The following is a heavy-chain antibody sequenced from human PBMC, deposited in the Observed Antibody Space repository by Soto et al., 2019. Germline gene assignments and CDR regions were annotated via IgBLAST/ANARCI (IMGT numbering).Heavy chain of an antibody. CDR2: IIPILGIA. Sequence: QVQLVQSGAEVKKPGSSVKVSCKASGGTFSSYTISWVRQAPGQGLEWMGRIIPILGIANYAQKFQGRVTITADKSTSTADMELSSLRSEDTAVYYCARDPSGGDEPQYYYYGMDVWGQGTTVTVSS. CDR3: ARDPSGGDEPQYYYYGMDV. V-gene: IGHV1-69*08. J-gene: IGHJ6*02. D-gene: IGHD2-21*01. CDR1: GGTFSSYT.